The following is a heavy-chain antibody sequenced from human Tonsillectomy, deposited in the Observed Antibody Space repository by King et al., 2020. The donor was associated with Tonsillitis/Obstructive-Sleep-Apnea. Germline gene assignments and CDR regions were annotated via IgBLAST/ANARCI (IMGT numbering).Heavy chain of an antibody. J-gene: IGHJ4*02. CDR3: TTLPLRCLEWNGGY. Sequence: VQLVESGGGLVKPGGSLRLSCAASGLTFSNAWMNWVRQAPGKGLEWVGRIKSKTDGGTGDYAAPVRGRFTISRDDSKNTVYLQMNSLKTEDTAVYYCTTLPLRCLEWNGGYWGQGTLVTVSS. CDR1: GLTFSNAW. V-gene: IGHV3-15*01. D-gene: IGHD3-3*01. CDR2: IKSKTDGGTG.